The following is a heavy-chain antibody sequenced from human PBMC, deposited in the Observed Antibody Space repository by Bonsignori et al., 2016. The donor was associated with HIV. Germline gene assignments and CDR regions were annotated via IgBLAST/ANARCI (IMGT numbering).Heavy chain of an antibody. V-gene: IGHV3-53*02. CDR3: ARDSAFYDFGMDV. Sequence: EVQLVETGGGLIQPGGSLRLSCAASGFTVSSNYMSWVRQAPGKGLEWVSVIYSYGRTYYADSVKGRFTISRDNSKNTVYLQVNSLRAEDTAIYYCARDSAFYDFGMDVWGKGTTVT. CDR2: IYSYGRT. CDR1: GFTVSSNY. D-gene: IGHD3/OR15-3a*01. J-gene: IGHJ6*03.